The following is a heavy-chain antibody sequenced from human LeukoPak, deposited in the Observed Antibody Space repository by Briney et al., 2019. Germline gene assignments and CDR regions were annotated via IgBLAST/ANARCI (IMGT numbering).Heavy chain of an antibody. Sequence: GGSLRLSYAPSGFTFSSYAMSWVRQAPGEWLEWVSDISGSGGSTYYAVSVKGRFTISRDNYKNTLYLQMNSLRAEDTAVYYCAKPSGSSIFDYWGQGTLVTVSS. D-gene: IGHD1-26*01. J-gene: IGHJ4*02. CDR1: GFTFSSYA. V-gene: IGHV3-23*01. CDR3: AKPSGSSIFDY. CDR2: ISGSGGST.